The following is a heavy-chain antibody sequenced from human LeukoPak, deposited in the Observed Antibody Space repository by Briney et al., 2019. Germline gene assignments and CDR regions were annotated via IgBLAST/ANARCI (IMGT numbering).Heavy chain of an antibody. V-gene: IGHV1-2*02. CDR2: INPDSGAS. J-gene: IGHJ6*02. CDR3: ARDPSSGYEANYGMDV. CDR1: GYXFIGFY. Sequence: GASVKVSCKASGYXFIGFYIHWVRQAPGQGLEWVGWINPDSGASKYAQKFQGRVTMTRDTSTSTAYIEMNRLSSDDTAVYYCARDPSSGYEANYGMDVWGQGTTVTVSS. D-gene: IGHD5-12*01.